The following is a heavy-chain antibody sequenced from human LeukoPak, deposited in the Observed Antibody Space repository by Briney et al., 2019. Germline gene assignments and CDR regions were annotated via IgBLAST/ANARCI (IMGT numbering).Heavy chain of an antibody. CDR2: IYYSGST. CDR1: GGSISSGGYY. V-gene: IGHV4-31*03. D-gene: IGHD2-21*02. Sequence: SQTLSLTCTVSGGSISSGGYYWSWIRQHPGKGLEWIGYIYYSGSTYHNPSLKSRVTISVDTSKNQFSLKLSSMTAADTAVYYCARTDRAKGDSTFDYWGQGTLVTVS. CDR3: ARTDRAKGDSTFDY. J-gene: IGHJ4*02.